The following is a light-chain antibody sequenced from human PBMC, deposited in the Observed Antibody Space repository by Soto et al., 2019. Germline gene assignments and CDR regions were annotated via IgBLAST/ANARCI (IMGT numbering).Light chain of an antibody. CDR1: QSITSW. V-gene: IGKV1-5*01. Sequence: IPLTPSPSTVSTSVVVSVTIPCLASQSITSWLAWYQQKPGKAPKLLISDASSLESGVPSRFSGSGSGTEFTLTISSLEPEDFAVYYCQQRSKWPPTFGQGTKVDIK. CDR3: QQRSKWPPT. CDR2: DAS. J-gene: IGKJ1*01.